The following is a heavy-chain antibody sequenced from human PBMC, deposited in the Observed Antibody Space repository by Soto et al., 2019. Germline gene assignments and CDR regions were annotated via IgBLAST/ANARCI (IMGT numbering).Heavy chain of an antibody. V-gene: IGHV4-31*03. D-gene: IGHD3-22*01. CDR1: GGSISSGGYY. CDR2: IYYSGST. CDR3: ARGTFYPDDSSGYYPDY. J-gene: IGHJ4*02. Sequence: SETLSLTCTVSGGSISSGGYYWSWIRQHPGKGLEWIGYIYYSGSTYYNPSLKSRVTISVDTSKNQFSLKLSSVTAADTAVYYCARGTFYPDDSSGYYPDYWGQGTLVTVSS.